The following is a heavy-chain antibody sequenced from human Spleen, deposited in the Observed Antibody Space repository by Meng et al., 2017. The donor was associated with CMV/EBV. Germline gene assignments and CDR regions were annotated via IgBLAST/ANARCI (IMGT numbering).Heavy chain of an antibody. V-gene: IGHV3-43*01. D-gene: IGHD2-2*01. CDR2: ISLSGRDT. CDR1: GFSFDDYT. CDR3: ARDLVVPAAAHFDY. J-gene: IGHJ4*02. Sequence: GGSLRLSCAASGFSFDDYTMHWVRQAPGKGLEWVSLISLSGRDTYYADSVKGRFTISRDNARNSLFLQMDSLRVEDTAVYYCARDLVVPAAAHFDYWGQGVLVTVSS.